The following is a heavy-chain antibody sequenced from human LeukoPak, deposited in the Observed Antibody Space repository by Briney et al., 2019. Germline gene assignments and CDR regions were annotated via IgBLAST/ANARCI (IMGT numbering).Heavy chain of an antibody. CDR1: GYTLTELS. D-gene: IGHD6-13*01. V-gene: IGHV1-24*01. CDR3: ATVALAAAGTEYFQH. Sequence: ASVKVSCKVSGYTLTELSMHWVRQAPGKGLEWMGGFDPEDGETIYAQKFQGRVTMTEDTSTDTAYMELGSLRSEDTAVYYCATVALAAAGTEYFQHWGQGTLVTVSS. CDR2: FDPEDGET. J-gene: IGHJ1*01.